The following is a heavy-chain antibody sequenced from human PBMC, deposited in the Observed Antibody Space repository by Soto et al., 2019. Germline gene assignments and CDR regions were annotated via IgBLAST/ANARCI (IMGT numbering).Heavy chain of an antibody. CDR1: GFTFSSYS. J-gene: IGHJ4*02. D-gene: IGHD2-2*01. CDR2: ISSSSSYI. V-gene: IGHV3-21*01. CDR3: ARDLVVVPAL. Sequence: EVQLVESGGGLVKPGGSLRLSCAASGFTFSSYSMNWVRQAPGKGLEWDSSISSSSSYIYYADSVKGRFTISRDNAKNSLYLQMNSLRAEDTAVYYCARDLVVVPALGGQGTLVTVSS.